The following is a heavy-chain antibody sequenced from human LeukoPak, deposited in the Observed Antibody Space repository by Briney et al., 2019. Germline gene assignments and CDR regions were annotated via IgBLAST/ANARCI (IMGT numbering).Heavy chain of an antibody. CDR2: VSHSGST. CDR1: GGSISSYY. V-gene: IGHV4-59*01. D-gene: IGHD5-18*01. CDR3: ARGRSKIHLWDMDV. J-gene: IGHJ6*02. Sequence: SETLSLTCTVSGGSISSYYWSWIRQPPGKGLEWIGYVSHSGSTNYNPSLKSRGTISVDTSKKQFSLKLSSVTAADTAMYYCARGRSKIHLWDMDVWGQGTTVTVSS.